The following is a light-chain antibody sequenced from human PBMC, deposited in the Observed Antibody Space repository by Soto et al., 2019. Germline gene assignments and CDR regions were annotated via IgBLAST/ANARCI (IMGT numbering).Light chain of an antibody. CDR3: SSYTTSITLVV. CDR1: SSDVGGYKY. V-gene: IGLV2-14*01. Sequence: QPVLTQPASVSGSPGQSITISCTGTSSDVGGYKYVSWYQQHPGNAPKLMIYEVSNRPSGVSNRFSGSKSGNTASLTISGLQAEDEADYYCSSYTTSITLVVFGGGTKVTVL. J-gene: IGLJ2*01. CDR2: EVS.